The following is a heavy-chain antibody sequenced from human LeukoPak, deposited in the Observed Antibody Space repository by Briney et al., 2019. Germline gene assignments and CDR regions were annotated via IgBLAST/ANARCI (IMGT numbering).Heavy chain of an antibody. J-gene: IGHJ4*02. CDR2: ISGSGGST. Sequence: GGSLRLSCAVSGFIFSSYALTWVRRAPGKGLEWVSTISGSGGSTYYADSVKGRFTISRDNSKNTLYLQMNSLRAEDTAVYYCAKTSTQYYFDYWGQGTLVTVSS. D-gene: IGHD2/OR15-2a*01. CDR3: AKTSTQYYFDY. CDR1: GFIFSSYA. V-gene: IGHV3-23*01.